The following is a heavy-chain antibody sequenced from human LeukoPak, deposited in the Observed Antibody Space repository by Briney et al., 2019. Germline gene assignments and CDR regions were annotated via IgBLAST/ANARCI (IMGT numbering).Heavy chain of an antibody. CDR2: IKSDGST. Sequence: PGGSLRLSCAASGFVFSYFCMHWVRQAPGKGLVWVSRIKSDGSTNYADSVKGRFTISRDNAKNTLSLQMNSLRPEDTGVYYCARAPSEIGGYYPEYFRHWGQGTLVTVSS. CDR1: GFVFSYFC. V-gene: IGHV3-74*01. J-gene: IGHJ1*01. CDR3: ARAPSEIGGYYPEYFRH. D-gene: IGHD3-10*01.